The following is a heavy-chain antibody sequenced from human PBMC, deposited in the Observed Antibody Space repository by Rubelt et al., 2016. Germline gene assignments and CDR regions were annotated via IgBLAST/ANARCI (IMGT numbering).Heavy chain of an antibody. Sequence: QVQLVQSGAEVKKPGASVKVSCKASGYTFTSYYMHWVRQSPGQGLQWMGGFIPIFGCANDAQKFQGRGTITAGESTSTAYMGLSSLRSDDTAVDYWARGETGTTWGQGTLVTVSS. CDR3: ARGETGTT. V-gene: IGHV1-69*01. CDR1: GYTFTSYY. J-gene: IGHJ4*02. CDR2: FIPIFGCA. D-gene: IGHD1-7*01.